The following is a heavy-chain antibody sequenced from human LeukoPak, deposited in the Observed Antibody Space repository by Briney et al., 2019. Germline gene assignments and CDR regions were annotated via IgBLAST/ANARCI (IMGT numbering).Heavy chain of an antibody. J-gene: IGHJ4*02. CDR1: GYTFTSYG. CDR2: ISAYNGNT. V-gene: IGHV1-18*01. D-gene: IGHD6-19*01. CDR3: ARDEMLRMLAVAVSFDY. Sequence: GASVKVSCKASGYTFTSYGISWVRQAPGQGLEWMGWISAYNGNTNYAQKLQGRVTMTTDTFTSTAYMELRSLRSDDTAVYYCARDEMLRMLAVAVSFDYWGQGTLVTVSS.